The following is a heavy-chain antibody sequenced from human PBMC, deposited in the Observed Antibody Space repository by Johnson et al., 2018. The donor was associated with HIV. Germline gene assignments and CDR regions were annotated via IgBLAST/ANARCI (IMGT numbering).Heavy chain of an antibody. J-gene: IGHJ3*02. CDR2: IKSKTDGGTT. CDR1: GFTFNNAW. D-gene: IGHD3-16*02. V-gene: IGHV3-15*01. CDR3: TTDGGPDYVWGSYRFIGAFDI. Sequence: VLLVESGGGVVQPGGSLRLSCAASGFTFNNAWMSWVRQAPGKGLEWVGRIKSKTDGGTTDYAAPVKGRFTISRDDSKNTLYLQMNSLKTEDTAVYYCTTDGGPDYVWGSYRFIGAFDIWGQG.